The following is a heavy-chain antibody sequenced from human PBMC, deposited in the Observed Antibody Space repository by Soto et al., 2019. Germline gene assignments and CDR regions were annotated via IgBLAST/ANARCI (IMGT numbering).Heavy chain of an antibody. CDR2: IYYSGTT. Sequence: PSETLSLTCTVSGGSISSSNWWGWIRQPPGKGLEWIGYIYYSGTTYYNPSLKSRVTMSVDRSKNQFSLKLSSVTAADTAVYYCARDSGHYDSSGSFFDYWGQGTLVTVSS. J-gene: IGHJ4*02. CDR1: GGSISSSNW. D-gene: IGHD3-22*01. CDR3: ARDSGHYDSSGSFFDY. V-gene: IGHV4-28*03.